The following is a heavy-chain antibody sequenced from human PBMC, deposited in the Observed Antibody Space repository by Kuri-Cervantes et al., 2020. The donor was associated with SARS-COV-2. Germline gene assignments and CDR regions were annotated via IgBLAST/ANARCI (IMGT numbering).Heavy chain of an antibody. J-gene: IGHJ4*02. CDR2: IYYSGST. CDR3: ARRSTSITIFGVVNINPFAY. D-gene: IGHD3-3*01. V-gene: IGHV4-39*01. CDR1: GGSISSGSYY. Sequence: SETLSLTCTVSGGSISSGSYYWGWIRQPPGKGLEWIGSIYYSGSTYYNPSLKSRVTISVDTSKNQFSLKLSSVTAADTAVYYCARRSTSITIFGVVNINPFAYWGQGTLVTVSS.